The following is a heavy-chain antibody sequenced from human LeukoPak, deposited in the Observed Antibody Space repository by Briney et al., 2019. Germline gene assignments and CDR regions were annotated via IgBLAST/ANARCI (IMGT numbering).Heavy chain of an antibody. V-gene: IGHV1-69*05. CDR1: GGTFSSYA. J-gene: IGHJ6*03. CDR2: IIPIFGTA. CDR3: ARGPHYEYYYYYMDV. Sequence: SVKVSCKASGGTFSSYATSWVRQAPGQGLEWMGGIIPIFGTANYAQKFQGRVTITTDESTSTAYMELSSLRSEDTAVYYCARGPHYEYYYYYMDVWGKGTTVTVSS. D-gene: IGHD3-3*01.